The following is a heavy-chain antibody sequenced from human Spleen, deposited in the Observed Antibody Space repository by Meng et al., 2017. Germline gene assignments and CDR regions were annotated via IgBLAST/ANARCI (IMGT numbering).Heavy chain of an antibody. D-gene: IGHD3-22*01. CDR3: ARQGYYYDSSAYVDWFDP. J-gene: IGHJ5*02. CDR2: INSDGSST. V-gene: IGHV3-74*01. Sequence: EVQLVESGGGVVQPGGSLRLSGAASGFTSSPYWMHWVRQAPGKGLVWVSRINSDGSSTNYADSVKGRFTISRDNAKNTLYLQMNSLRVEDTAVYYCARQGYYYDSSAYVDWFDPWGQGTLVTVSS. CDR1: GFTSSPYW.